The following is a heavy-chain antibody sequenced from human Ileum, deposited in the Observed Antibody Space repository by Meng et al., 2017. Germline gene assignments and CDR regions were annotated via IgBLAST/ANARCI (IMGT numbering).Heavy chain of an antibody. Sequence: EVHFLQSGGGCVESGGSLRLSCAASGFPFSFYAMGWVRQAPGQGLELVSAISASGDSTYYADSVKGRFTVSRDNSKYTLYLQMESLRAEDTAMYYCAFDFWGQGTLVTVSS. CDR3: AFDF. V-gene: IGHV3-23*01. J-gene: IGHJ4*02. CDR2: ISASGDST. CDR1: GFPFSFYA.